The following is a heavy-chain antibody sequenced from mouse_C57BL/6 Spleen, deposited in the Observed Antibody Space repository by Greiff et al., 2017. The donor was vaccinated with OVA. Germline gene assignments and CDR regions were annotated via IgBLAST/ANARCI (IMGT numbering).Heavy chain of an antibody. CDR3: ARGDGNFYFDY. V-gene: IGHV1-85*01. CDR2: IYPRDGST. Sequence: VQGVESGPELVKPGASVKLSCKASGYTFTSYDINWVKQRPGQGLEWIGWIYPRDGSTKYNEKFKGKATLTVDTSSSTAYMQLSSLTSEDSAVYYCARGDGNFYFDYWGQGTTLTVSS. D-gene: IGHD2-1*01. J-gene: IGHJ2*01. CDR1: GYTFTSYD.